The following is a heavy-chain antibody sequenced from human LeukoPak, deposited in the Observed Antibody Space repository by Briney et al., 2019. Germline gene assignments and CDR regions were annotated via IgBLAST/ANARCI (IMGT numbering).Heavy chain of an antibody. CDR1: GFTFSSYA. J-gene: IGHJ4*02. D-gene: IGHD3-3*01. CDR2: ISGSGGST. V-gene: IGHV3-23*01. CDR3: AKDYDFWSGYYLSHFDY. Sequence: GSLRLSCAASGFTFSSYAMSWVRQAPGKGLEWVSAISGSGGSTYYADSVKGRFTISRDNSKNTLYLQMNSLRAEDTAVYYCAKDYDFWSGYYLSHFDYWGQGTLVTVSS.